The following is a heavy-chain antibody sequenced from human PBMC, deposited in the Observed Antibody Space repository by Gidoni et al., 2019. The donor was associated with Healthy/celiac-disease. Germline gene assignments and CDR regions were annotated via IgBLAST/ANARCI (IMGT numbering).Heavy chain of an antibody. CDR3: TTDHKPYDSSGPWRY. J-gene: IGHJ4*02. V-gene: IGHV3-15*01. CDR1: GFTFSNAW. D-gene: IGHD3-22*01. Sequence: EVQLVESGGGLVKPGGSLRLSCAASGFTFSNAWMSWVRQAPGKGLAWVGRIKSKTDGGTTDYAAPVKGRFTSSRDDSKNTLYLQMNSLKTEDTAVYYCTTDHKPYDSSGPWRYWGQGTLVTVSS. CDR2: IKSKTDGGTT.